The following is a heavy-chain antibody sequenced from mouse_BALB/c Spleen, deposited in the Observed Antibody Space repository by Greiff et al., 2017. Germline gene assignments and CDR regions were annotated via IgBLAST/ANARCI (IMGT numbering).Heavy chain of an antibody. CDR3: ARQDYRYDGVFDY. Sequence: EVKLMESGGGLVQPGGSLKLSCAASGFTFSSYTMSWVRQTPEKRLEWVAYISNGGGSTYYPDTVKGRFTISRDNAKNTLYLQMSSLKSEDTAMYYCARQDYRYDGVFDYWGQGTTLTVSS. V-gene: IGHV5-12-2*01. CDR2: ISNGGGST. CDR1: GFTFSSYT. J-gene: IGHJ2*01. D-gene: IGHD2-14*01.